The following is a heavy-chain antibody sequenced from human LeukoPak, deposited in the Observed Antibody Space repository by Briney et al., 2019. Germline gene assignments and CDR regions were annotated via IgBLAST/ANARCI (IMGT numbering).Heavy chain of an antibody. CDR3: ARDATYYYGSGSFYRWANWFDP. J-gene: IGHJ5*02. Sequence: GGSLRLSCAASGFTFSDYYMSWIRHVPGKGLEWVSYISSSGTTIYYADSVKGRFTISRDNAKNSLYLQMNSLRAEDTALYYCARDATYYYGSGSFYRWANWFDPWGQGTLVTVSS. CDR2: ISSSGTTI. CDR1: GFTFSDYY. V-gene: IGHV3-11*01. D-gene: IGHD3-10*01.